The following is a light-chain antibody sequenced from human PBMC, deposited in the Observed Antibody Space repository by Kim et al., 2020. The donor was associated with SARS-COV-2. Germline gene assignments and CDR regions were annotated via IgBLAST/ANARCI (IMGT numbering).Light chain of an antibody. CDR2: KVS. CDR3: MQGTHWPWT. Sequence: DVVMTQSPLSLPVTLGQPASISCRSRQSLVHSDGNTYLNWFQQRPGQSPRRLIYKVSNRDSGVPDRFSGSGSGTDFTLKISRVEAEGVGVYSCMQGTHWPWTFGQGAKVDI. V-gene: IGKV2-30*02. J-gene: IGKJ1*01. CDR1: QSLVHSDGNTY.